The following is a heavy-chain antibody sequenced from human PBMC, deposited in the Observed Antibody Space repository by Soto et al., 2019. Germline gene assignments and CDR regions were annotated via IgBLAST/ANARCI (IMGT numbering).Heavy chain of an antibody. J-gene: IGHJ4*02. V-gene: IGHV1-8*01. CDR3: SRVEYSSAIFYSY. D-gene: IGHD6-19*01. CDR2: MNPNSGNT. CDR1: GYTFTSYD. Sequence: QVQLVQSGAEVKKPGASVKVSCKASGYTFTSYDINWVRQATGQGLEWMGWMNPNSGNTGYEQKFQGRVTMTRTTSISTAYMELCSLRSEETAVYYCSRVEYSSAIFYSYWGQGTLVTVSS.